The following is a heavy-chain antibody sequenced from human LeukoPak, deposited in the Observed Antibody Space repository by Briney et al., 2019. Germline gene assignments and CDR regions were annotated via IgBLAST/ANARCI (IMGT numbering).Heavy chain of an antibody. D-gene: IGHD4/OR15-4a*01. V-gene: IGHV3-23*01. Sequence: PGGSLRLFCAASGFTFSSYAMSWVRHAPGKGLEWVSAISGSGGSTYYADSVKGRFTISRDNSKNTLYLQMNSLRAEDTAVYYCANSAGQRWCFLDYWGQGTLVTVSS. CDR1: GFTFSSYA. CDR3: ANSAGQRWCFLDY. J-gene: IGHJ4*02. CDR2: ISGSGGST.